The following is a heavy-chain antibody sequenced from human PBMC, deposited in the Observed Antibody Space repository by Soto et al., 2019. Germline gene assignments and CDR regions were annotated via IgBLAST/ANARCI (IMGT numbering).Heavy chain of an antibody. CDR1: GFTFSSYG. CDR3: ARDLISVQWEPTTSGYFDY. D-gene: IGHD1-26*01. J-gene: IGHJ4*02. V-gene: IGHV3-33*01. CDR2: IWYDGSNK. Sequence: PGGSLRLSCAASGFTFSSYGMHWVRQAPGKGLEWVAVIWYDGSNKYYADSVKGRFTISRDNSKNTLYLQMNSLRAEDTAVYYCARDLISVQWEPTTSGYFDYWGQGTLVTVSS.